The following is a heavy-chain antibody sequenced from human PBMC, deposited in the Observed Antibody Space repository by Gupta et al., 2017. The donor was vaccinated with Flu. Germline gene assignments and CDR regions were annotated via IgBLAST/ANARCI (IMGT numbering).Heavy chain of an antibody. CDR2: ISGSGGST. D-gene: IGHD6-19*01. J-gene: IGHJ6*02. CDR3: AKDQRGSGRTYYYYGMDV. Sequence: SWVRQAPGKGLEWVSAISGSGGSTYYADSVKGRFTISRDNSKNTLYLQMSSLRAEDTAVYYCAKDQRGSGRTYYYYGMDVWGQGTTVTVSS. V-gene: IGHV3-23*01.